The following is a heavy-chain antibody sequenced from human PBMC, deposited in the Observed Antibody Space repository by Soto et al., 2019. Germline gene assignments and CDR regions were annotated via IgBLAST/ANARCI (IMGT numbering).Heavy chain of an antibody. J-gene: IGHJ4*02. D-gene: IGHD3-16*01. V-gene: IGHV1-2*04. CDR2: INPNSGGT. CDR3: ARIGVSSGHESPDFDS. Sequence: GASVKVSCKASGYTFTGYYMHWVRQAPGQGLEWMGWINPNSGGTNYAQKFQGWVTMTRDTSISTAYMELRGLRSVDTAVYYCARIGVSSGHESPDFDSWGQGTLVTVSS. CDR1: GYTFTGYY.